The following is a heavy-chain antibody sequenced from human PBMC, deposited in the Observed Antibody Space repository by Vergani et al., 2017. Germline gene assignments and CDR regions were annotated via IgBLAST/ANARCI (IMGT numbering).Heavy chain of an antibody. Sequence: QVQLQESGPGLVKPSETLSLTCTVPGGSISSYYCSWIRQPPGKGLEWIGYIYYSGSTNDNPSLKSRVTISVDTSKNQFSLKLSSVTAADTAVYYCARANWGTFDYWGQGTLVTVSS. V-gene: IGHV4-59*01. D-gene: IGHD7-27*01. CDR1: GGSISSYY. CDR2: IYYSGST. J-gene: IGHJ4*02. CDR3: ARANWGTFDY.